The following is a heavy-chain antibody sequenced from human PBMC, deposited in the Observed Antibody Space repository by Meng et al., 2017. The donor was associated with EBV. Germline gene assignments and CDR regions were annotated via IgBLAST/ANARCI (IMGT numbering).Heavy chain of an antibody. J-gene: IGHJ5*02. CDR2: VHYTGST. CDR3: ARPFPSWQSPRLDPFGA. V-gene: IGHV4-39*01. Sequence: QLQLQESGPGLVKPSEXLSPTGTVPGDSISSFYYWGWIRQPPGRGLEWIGSVHYTGSTYYSPSLKSRVTVSVDTSKNQFSLRLTSVTAADTAVYYCARPFPSWQSPRLDPFGAWGQGTLVTVSS. CDR1: GDSISSFYY. D-gene: IGHD6-19*01.